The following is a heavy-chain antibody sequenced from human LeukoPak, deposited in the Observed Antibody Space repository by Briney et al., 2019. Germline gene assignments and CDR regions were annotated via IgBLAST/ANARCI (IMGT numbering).Heavy chain of an antibody. CDR1: GGSISSRSYY. Sequence: SETLSLTCTVSGGSISSRSYYWDWIRQPPGKGLEWIGSFYSSGATYYNPSLKSRLTISIDTSKTQFSLKLSSVTVADTAVYYCARRPRTHFDFWGQGIPVTVSS. J-gene: IGHJ4*02. D-gene: IGHD3/OR15-3a*01. CDR3: ARRPRTHFDF. CDR2: FYSSGAT. V-gene: IGHV4-39*01.